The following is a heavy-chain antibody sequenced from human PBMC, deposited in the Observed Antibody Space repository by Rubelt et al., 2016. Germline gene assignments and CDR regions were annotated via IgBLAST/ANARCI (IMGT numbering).Heavy chain of an antibody. CDR2: INHSGST. V-gene: IGHV4-34*01. J-gene: IGHJ4*02. D-gene: IGHD6-6*01. CDR3: ARGLSSSDDY. CDR1: GGSFSGYY. Sequence: QVQLQQWGAGLLKPSETLSLTCAVYGGSFSGYYWSWIRQPPGKGLEWIGEINHSGSTNYNPSLKSRVTISVDTSKNQFSLKRGSVTAADTAVYYCARGLSSSDDYWGQGTLVTVSS.